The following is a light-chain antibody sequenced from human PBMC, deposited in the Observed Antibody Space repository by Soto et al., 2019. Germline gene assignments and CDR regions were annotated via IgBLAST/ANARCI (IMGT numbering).Light chain of an antibody. CDR1: QTINTY. Sequence: DIQMTQSPSSLSASIGDRVTITCRASQTINTYLNWYQQKPGKAPQLLIYAASSLQSGVPSRFSGSASGTDFTLTISSLQPEDFATYYCQQTYDNPRTFGQGTKVEIK. V-gene: IGKV1-39*01. CDR3: QQTYDNPRT. J-gene: IGKJ1*01. CDR2: AAS.